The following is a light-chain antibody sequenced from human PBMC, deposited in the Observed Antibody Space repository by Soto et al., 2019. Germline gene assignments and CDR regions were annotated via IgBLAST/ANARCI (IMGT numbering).Light chain of an antibody. Sequence: QSALTQPASVSGSPGQSITISCTGTSSDVGGYNYVSWYQQHPGKAPKLMIYDVSNRPSGVPNRFSGSKSGNTASLTNSGLQAEDGADCYCSSYTSSSTPLDVFGTGTKLTVL. CDR1: SSDVGGYNY. V-gene: IGLV2-14*01. CDR2: DVS. CDR3: SSYTSSSTPLDV. J-gene: IGLJ1*01.